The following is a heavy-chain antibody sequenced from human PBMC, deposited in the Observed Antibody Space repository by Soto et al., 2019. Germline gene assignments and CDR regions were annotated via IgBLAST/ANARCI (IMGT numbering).Heavy chain of an antibody. CDR2: IKQDGSEK. Sequence: GGSLRLSCAASGFTFSSYWMSWVRQAPGKGLEWVANIKQDGSEKYYVDSVKGRFTISRDNAKNSLYLQMNSLRAEDTAVYYCARASWTTVTPPFDYWGQGTLVTVSS. CDR3: ARASWTTVTPPFDY. V-gene: IGHV3-7*01. CDR1: GFTFSSYW. J-gene: IGHJ4*02. D-gene: IGHD4-17*01.